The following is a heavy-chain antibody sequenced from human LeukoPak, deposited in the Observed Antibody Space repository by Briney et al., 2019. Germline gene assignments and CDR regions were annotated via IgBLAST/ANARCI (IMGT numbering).Heavy chain of an antibody. V-gene: IGHV1-3*01. CDR2: INAGNGNT. J-gene: IGHJ4*02. CDR1: GYTFTSYA. D-gene: IGHD3-9*01. Sequence: ASVKVSCKASGYTFTSYAMHWVRQAPGQRLEWMGRINAGNGNTKYLQKFQGRVTITRDTSASTAYMELSSLRSEDTAVYYCARAEMNYDILTGYYPVGYFDYWGQGTLVTASS. CDR3: ARAEMNYDILTGYYPVGYFDY.